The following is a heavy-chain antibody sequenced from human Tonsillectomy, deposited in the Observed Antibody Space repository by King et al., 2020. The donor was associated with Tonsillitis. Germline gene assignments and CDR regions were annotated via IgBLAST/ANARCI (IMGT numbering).Heavy chain of an antibody. Sequence: VQLVQSGAEVKKPGASVKVSCKASGYTFTNYGISWVRQAPGQGLEWMGWISAYNGNTNYAQKLQGRVTMTTDISTSTAYMEQRSLRSDETAVYYCARDFSYYDSSNYYYKVSDYWGQGTLVTVSS. D-gene: IGHD3-22*01. J-gene: IGHJ4*02. CDR3: ARDFSYYDSSNYYYKVSDY. V-gene: IGHV1-18*04. CDR2: ISAYNGNT. CDR1: GYTFTNYG.